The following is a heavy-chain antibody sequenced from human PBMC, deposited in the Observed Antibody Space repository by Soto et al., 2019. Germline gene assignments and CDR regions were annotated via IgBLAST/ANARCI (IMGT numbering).Heavy chain of an antibody. V-gene: IGHV4-34*01. CDR3: AIEPVTIFGVGRNNWFDP. CDR2: INHFGIT. J-gene: IGHJ5*02. Sequence: PSETLSLTCAVYGGSFSGYYCSWIRQPPGMGLEWIGEINHFGITNYNPSLKSRLTMSVDTSKNQFSLKLSSATAADTAVYYFAIEPVTIFGVGRNNWFDPWGQGTLVTVSS. D-gene: IGHD3-3*01. CDR1: GGSFSGYY.